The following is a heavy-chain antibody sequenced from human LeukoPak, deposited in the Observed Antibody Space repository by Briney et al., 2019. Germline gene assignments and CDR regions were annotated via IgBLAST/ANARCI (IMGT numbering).Heavy chain of an antibody. CDR1: GGSISSSSYY. V-gene: IGHV4-39*07. CDR2: IYYSGST. Sequence: SETLSLTCTVSGGSISSSSYYWGWIRQPPGKGLEWIGSIYYSGSTYYNPSLKSRVTISVDTSKNQFSLKLSSVTAADTAVYYCARSQWLGIYDYWGQGTLVTVSS. J-gene: IGHJ4*02. D-gene: IGHD6-19*01. CDR3: ARSQWLGIYDY.